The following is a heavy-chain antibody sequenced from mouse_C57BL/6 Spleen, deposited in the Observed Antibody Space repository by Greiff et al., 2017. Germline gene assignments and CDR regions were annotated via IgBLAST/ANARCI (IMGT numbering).Heavy chain of an antibody. D-gene: IGHD2-3*01. CDR3: ARNDGYPLGY. CDR2: IDPSDSET. Sequence: VKLQQPGAELVRPGSSVKLSCKASGYTFTSYWMHWVKQRPIQGLEWIGNIDPSDSETHYNQKFKDKATLTVDKSSSTAYMQLSSLTSEDSAVYYSARNDGYPLGYWSKGTTLTVSS. J-gene: IGHJ2*01. V-gene: IGHV1-52*01. CDR1: GYTFTSYW.